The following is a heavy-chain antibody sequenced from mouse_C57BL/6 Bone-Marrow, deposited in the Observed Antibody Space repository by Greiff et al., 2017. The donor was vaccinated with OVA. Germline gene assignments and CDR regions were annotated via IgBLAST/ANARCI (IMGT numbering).Heavy chain of an antibody. CDR1: GYAFSSYW. CDR3: ARYGSGTWYFDV. CDR2: IYPGDGDT. J-gene: IGHJ1*03. Sequence: QVQLQQSGAELVKPGASVKISCKASGYAFSSYWMNWVKQRPGKGLEWIGQIYPGDGDTNYNGKFKGKATLTADKSSSTAYMQLSSLTSEDSAVYFCARYGSGTWYFDVWGTGTTVTVSS. D-gene: IGHD1-1*01. V-gene: IGHV1-80*01.